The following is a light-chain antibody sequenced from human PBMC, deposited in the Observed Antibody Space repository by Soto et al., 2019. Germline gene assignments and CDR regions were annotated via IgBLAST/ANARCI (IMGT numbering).Light chain of an antibody. CDR1: QSVYSN. J-gene: IGKJ2*01. V-gene: IGKV3-15*01. CDR2: GAS. Sequence: EIVMTQSPATLSVSPGERAALSCRASQSVYSNLAWYQQKPGQAPRLLIYGASTRATGVPARFSGSGSGTEFTLTISSLQSEDFAVYYCQQYNTWPPRTFGQGTRLEIK. CDR3: QQYNTWPPRT.